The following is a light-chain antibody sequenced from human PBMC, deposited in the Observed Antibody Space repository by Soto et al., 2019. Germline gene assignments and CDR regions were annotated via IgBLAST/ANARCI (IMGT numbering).Light chain of an antibody. CDR1: QGISSY. V-gene: IGKV1-9*01. CDR2: AAS. CDR3: QQLNSYPHT. Sequence: IQLTQSPSSLSASVGDRVTITCRASQGISSYLAWYQQKPGKAPKLLIYAASTLQSGVPSRFSGSGSGTDFTLTISSLQPEDFATYYCQQLNSYPHTFGQGTRLEN. J-gene: IGKJ5*01.